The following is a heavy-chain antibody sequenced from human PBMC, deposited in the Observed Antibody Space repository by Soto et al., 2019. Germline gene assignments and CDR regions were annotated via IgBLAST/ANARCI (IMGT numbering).Heavy chain of an antibody. CDR2: INADNGNT. CDR3: AKEGTYYFDY. J-gene: IGHJ4*02. CDR1: EYTFTTYA. Sequence: ASVKVSCKASEYTFTTYAMHWVRQAPGQRLEWMGWINADNGNTKYSQKFQGRVTITRDTSASTAYMELSSLRSEDTAVYYCAKEGTYYFDYWGQGTLVTVSS. V-gene: IGHV1-3*01.